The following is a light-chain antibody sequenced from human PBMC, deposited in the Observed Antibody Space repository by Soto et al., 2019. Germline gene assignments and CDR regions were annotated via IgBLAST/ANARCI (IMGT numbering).Light chain of an antibody. CDR3: QQYYSPPIT. Sequence: DIVLTQSPDSLAVSLGERATINCKSSQSVLYSSNNKNYLTWYQQKPGQPPKLLISWASTRESGVPDRFSGSGSGTDFTLTISSLQAEDVAVYYCQQYYSPPITFGQGTRLEIK. CDR2: WAS. V-gene: IGKV4-1*01. CDR1: QSVLYSSNNKNY. J-gene: IGKJ5*01.